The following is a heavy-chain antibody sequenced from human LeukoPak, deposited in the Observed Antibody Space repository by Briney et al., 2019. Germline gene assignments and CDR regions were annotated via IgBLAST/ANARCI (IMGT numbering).Heavy chain of an antibody. CDR1: GFTFSSYS. CDR2: ISSSSSTI. Sequence: GGSLRLSCAASGFTFSSYSMNWVRQAPGKGLEWVSYISSSSSTIYYADSVRGRFTISRDNAKNSLYLQMNSLRAEDTAVYYCVRDNPRCCGVIPANIDDYWGQGTLVTVSS. D-gene: IGHD2-21*01. CDR3: VRDNPRCCGVIPANIDDY. J-gene: IGHJ4*02. V-gene: IGHV3-48*01.